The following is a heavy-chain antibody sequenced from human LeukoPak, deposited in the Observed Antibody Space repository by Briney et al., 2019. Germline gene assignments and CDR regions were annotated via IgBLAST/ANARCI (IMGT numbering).Heavy chain of an antibody. J-gene: IGHJ6*03. CDR2: ISYDGSDK. V-gene: IGHV3-30*04. D-gene: IGHD5-12*01. CDR1: GFTFSNYS. Sequence: GRSLRLSCAACGFTFSNYSMHWIRQAPGKGLEWVAVISYDGSDKYYADSVKGRFTISRDNSKNTLYLQMNSLRAEDTAVYYCARSLATSYYYMDVWGKGTTVTVSS. CDR3: ARSLATSYYYMDV.